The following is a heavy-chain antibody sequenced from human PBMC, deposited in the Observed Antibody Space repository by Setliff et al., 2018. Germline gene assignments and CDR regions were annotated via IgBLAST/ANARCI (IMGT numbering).Heavy chain of an antibody. J-gene: IGHJ6*03. CDR3: ARAYYYGSGNSHKYYRDV. CDR1: GGSISSSY. V-gene: IGHV4-4*09. Sequence: KTSETLSLTCTVSGGSISSSYWSWIRQPPGKGLEWIGYFYHSGSMNYNPSLKGRVTMSVDTSNNQLSLKLTSVSAADTAVYYCARAYYYGSGNSHKYYRDVWGKGTAVTVS. CDR2: FYHSGSM. D-gene: IGHD3-10*01.